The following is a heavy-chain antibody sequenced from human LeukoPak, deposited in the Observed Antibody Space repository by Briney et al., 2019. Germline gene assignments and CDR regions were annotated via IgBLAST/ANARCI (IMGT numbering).Heavy chain of an antibody. V-gene: IGHV3-23*01. CDR2: ISGGGDTT. J-gene: IGHJ4*02. CDR1: GFTFSSSP. CDR3: AKGGYSSSWYCLDY. D-gene: IGHD6-13*01. Sequence: GGSLRLSCAASGFTFSSSPMNWVRQAPGKGLEWVSGISGGGDTTFYADSVKGRLTMSRDNSKNTLYLQMNSLRAEDTAVYYCAKGGYSSSWYCLDYWGQGTLVTVSS.